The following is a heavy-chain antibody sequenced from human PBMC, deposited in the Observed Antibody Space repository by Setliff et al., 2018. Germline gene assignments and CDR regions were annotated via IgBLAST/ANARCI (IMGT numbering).Heavy chain of an antibody. J-gene: IGHJ4*02. Sequence: GASVKVSCKASGFTSTNYAIHWVRQAPGQRPECMGWIHAGNGNTKYSQKFQGRVTITRDTSASTAYMELSSLTSEDTAIYYCARGDVYSGSYYHFDYWGQGTLVTVSS. CDR1: GFTSTNYA. CDR2: IHAGNGNT. D-gene: IGHD1-26*01. V-gene: IGHV1-3*01. CDR3: ARGDVYSGSYYHFDY.